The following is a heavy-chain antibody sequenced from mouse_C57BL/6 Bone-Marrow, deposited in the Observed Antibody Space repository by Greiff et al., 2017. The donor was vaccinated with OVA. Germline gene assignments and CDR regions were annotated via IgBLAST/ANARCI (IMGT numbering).Heavy chain of an antibody. Sequence: EVKLMESGPGLVKPSQSLSLTCSVTGYSITSGYYWNWIRQFPGNKLEWMGYISYDGSNNYNPSLKNRISITRDTSKNQFFLKLNSVTTEDTATYYCARFPPITTVVAPFDYWGQGTTLTVSS. CDR3: ARFPPITTVVAPFDY. V-gene: IGHV3-6*01. D-gene: IGHD1-1*01. CDR2: ISYDGSN. CDR1: GYSITSGYY. J-gene: IGHJ2*01.